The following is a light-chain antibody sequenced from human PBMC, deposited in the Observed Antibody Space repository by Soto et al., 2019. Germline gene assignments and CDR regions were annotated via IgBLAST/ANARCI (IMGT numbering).Light chain of an antibody. J-gene: IGLJ1*01. CDR1: SSNIGRNI. CDR2: NNN. CDR3: EAWNDSLNAYYV. V-gene: IGLV1-44*01. Sequence: QSVLTQPPSASGTPGQRVTISCSGSSSNIGRNIVNWYQQFPGTAPKLLIYNNNQRPSGVPDRFSASKSDTSASLAISGLQSEDEADYYCEAWNDSLNAYYVFGTGTKLTVL.